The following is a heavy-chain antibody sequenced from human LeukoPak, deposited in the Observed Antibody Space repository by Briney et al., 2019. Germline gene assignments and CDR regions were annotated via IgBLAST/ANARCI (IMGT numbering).Heavy chain of an antibody. CDR1: GFTFSSYA. CDR3: ARASYYGSGSSPSDY. CDR2: ISYDGSNK. D-gene: IGHD3-10*01. V-gene: IGHV3-30*04. J-gene: IGHJ4*02. Sequence: GGSLRLSCAASGFTFSSYAMHWVSQAPGKGLEWVAVISYDGSNKNYADSVKGRFTISRDNSKNTLYLQMNSLRAEDTAVYYCARASYYGSGSSPSDYWGQGTLVTVSS.